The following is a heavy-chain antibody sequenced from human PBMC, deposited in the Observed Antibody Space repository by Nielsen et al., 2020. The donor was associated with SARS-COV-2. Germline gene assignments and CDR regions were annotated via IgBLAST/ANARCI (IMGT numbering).Heavy chain of an antibody. D-gene: IGHD3-9*01. J-gene: IGHJ6*02. CDR2: ISYDGSNR. CDR1: GFTFSSYS. Sequence: GEPLKISCAASGFTFSSYSMNWVRQAPGKGLEWVAVISYDGSNRYYADSVKGRFTISRDNSKNTLYLQMNSLRAEDTAVYYCANVRYPQYYYYGMDVWGQGTTVTVSS. CDR3: ANVRYPQYYYYGMDV. V-gene: IGHV3-30*18.